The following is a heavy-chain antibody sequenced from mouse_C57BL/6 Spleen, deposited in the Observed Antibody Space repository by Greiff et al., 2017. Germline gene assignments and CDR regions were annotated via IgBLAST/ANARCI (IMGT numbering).Heavy chain of an antibody. Sequence: ESGPGLVKPSQSLSLTCSVTGYSITSGYYWNWIRQFPGNKLEWMGYISYDGSNNYNPSLKNRISITRDTSKNQFFLKLNSVTTEDTATYYCAREIDYYYFDYWGQGTTLTVSS. D-gene: IGHD2-4*01. V-gene: IGHV3-6*01. CDR1: GYSITSGYY. CDR2: ISYDGSN. CDR3: AREIDYYYFDY. J-gene: IGHJ2*01.